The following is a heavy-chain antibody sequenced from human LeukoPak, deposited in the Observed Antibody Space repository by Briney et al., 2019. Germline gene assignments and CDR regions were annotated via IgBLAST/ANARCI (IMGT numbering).Heavy chain of an antibody. CDR1: GFTFSSYA. J-gene: IGHJ4*02. CDR3: AKGGGSYLYYFDY. Sequence: PGGSLRLSCAASGFTFSSYAMTWIRQAPGKGLEWVSAISGSGGTTYYVDSVKGRFTISRDNSKNTVFLQMNSLRAEDTAVYYCAKGGGSYLYYFDYWGQGTLVTVSS. V-gene: IGHV3-23*01. D-gene: IGHD1-26*01. CDR2: ISGSGGTT.